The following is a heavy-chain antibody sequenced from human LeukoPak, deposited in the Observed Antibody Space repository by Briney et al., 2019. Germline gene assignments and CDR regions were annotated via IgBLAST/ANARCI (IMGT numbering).Heavy chain of an antibody. V-gene: IGHV5-51*01. CDR3: ARPNITSYYDSRGYDAFDV. D-gene: IGHD3-22*01. Sequence: GESLKISCKGSGYSFSNNWIGWVRQMPGKGLEWMGIILPGDSDTRYSPSFQGQVTISADKSVRTAYLQWSSLKASDTAMYYCARPNITSYYDSRGYDAFDVWGQGTMVTVSS. J-gene: IGHJ3*01. CDR1: GYSFSNNW. CDR2: ILPGDSDT.